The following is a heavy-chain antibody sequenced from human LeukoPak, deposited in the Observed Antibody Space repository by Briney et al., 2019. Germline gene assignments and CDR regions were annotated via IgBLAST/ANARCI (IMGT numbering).Heavy chain of an antibody. CDR2: ISSRSTYI. V-gene: IGHV3-21*01. CDR3: AREAGTSAYYFDY. Sequence: GGSLRLSCAASGFTLSNYYMNWVRQAPGKGLEWVSSISSRSTYIYYADSEKGRFTISRDNAKNSLYLQMNSLRAEDTAVYYCAREAGTSAYYFDYWGQGTLVTVSS. CDR1: GFTLSNYY. J-gene: IGHJ4*02. D-gene: IGHD1-7*01.